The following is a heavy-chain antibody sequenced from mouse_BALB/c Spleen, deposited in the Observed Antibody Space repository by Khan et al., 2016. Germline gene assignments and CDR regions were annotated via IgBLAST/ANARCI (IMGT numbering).Heavy chain of an antibody. J-gene: IGHJ1*01. D-gene: IGHD1-1*01. CDR2: INTYSGES. V-gene: IGHV9-3-1*01. CDR3: ARYHYYYGSSRYFDV. Sequence: QIQLVQSGPELKKPGKTVKISCKASGYTFTNYGMNWVKQAPGKGLKWMGWINTYSGESTYADDFKGRFAFSLETSANTAYLQINNLKNEDTATXFGARYHYYYGSSRYFDVWGAGTTVTVSS. CDR1: GYTFTNYG.